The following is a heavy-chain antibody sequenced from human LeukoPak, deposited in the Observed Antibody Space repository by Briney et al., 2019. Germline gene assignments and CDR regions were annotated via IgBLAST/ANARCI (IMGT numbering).Heavy chain of an antibody. D-gene: IGHD3-3*01. CDR3: AKAHGDFWSGFDP. J-gene: IGHJ5*02. Sequence: PGGSLRLSCTASGFTFSSYAMSWVRQAPGKGLEWFSVISGSGGSTYYADSVKGRFTISRDNSKNTLYLQMNSLRAEDTALYYCAKAHGDFWSGFDPWGQGTLVTVSS. CDR1: GFTFSSYA. V-gene: IGHV3-23*01. CDR2: ISGSGGST.